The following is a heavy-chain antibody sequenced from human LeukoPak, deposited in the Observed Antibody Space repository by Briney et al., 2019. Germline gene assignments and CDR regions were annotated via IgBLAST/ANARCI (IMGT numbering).Heavy chain of an antibody. J-gene: IGHJ1*01. V-gene: IGHV3-30*04. CDR1: GFTFSSYA. CDR2: ISYDGSNK. Sequence: PGGSLRLSCAASGFTFSSYAMHWVRQAPGKGLEWVAVISYDGSNKYYADSVKGRFTISRDNSKNTLYLQMNSLRAEDTAVYYCARGRYYYDSSGYLQHWGQGTLVTVPS. D-gene: IGHD3-22*01. CDR3: ARGRYYYDSSGYLQH.